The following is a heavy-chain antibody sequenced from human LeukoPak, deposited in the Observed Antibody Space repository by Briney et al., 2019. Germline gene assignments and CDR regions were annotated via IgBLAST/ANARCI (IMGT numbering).Heavy chain of an antibody. CDR1: GYTFNRFG. D-gene: IGHD6-13*01. CDR2: ISAYDGNT. V-gene: IGHV1-18*01. CDR3: ARDKVIATAGTPNWFDP. J-gene: IGHJ5*02. Sequence: ASVKVSCKASGYTFNRFGISWVRQAPGQGLEWLGWISAYDGNTNYAQNVQGRVTMTTDTSTSTAYMELRSLRYDDTAVYYCARDKVIATAGTPNWFDPWGQGTLVTVSS.